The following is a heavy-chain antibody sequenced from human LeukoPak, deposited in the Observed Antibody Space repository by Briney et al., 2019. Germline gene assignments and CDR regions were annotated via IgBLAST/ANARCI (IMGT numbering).Heavy chain of an antibody. V-gene: IGHV3-53*05. J-gene: IGHJ5*02. CDR1: GFTVPDNY. CDR2: IYGGGDT. Sequence: GGSLRLSCAASGFTVPDNYMNWVRQSSGKGLEWVSVIYGGGDTNYADSVKGRFIISRDTSKNTVYLQMGSLRSEDTAVYYCARGSLWFGESPGPWGQGTLVTVSS. CDR3: ARGSLWFGESPGP. D-gene: IGHD3-10*01.